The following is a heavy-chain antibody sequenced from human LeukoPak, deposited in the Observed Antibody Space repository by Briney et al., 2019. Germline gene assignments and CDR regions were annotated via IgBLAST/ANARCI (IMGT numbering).Heavy chain of an antibody. J-gene: IGHJ3*02. CDR2: ISASGGST. D-gene: IGHD6-13*01. CDR1: GFTFNSYS. V-gene: IGHV3-23*01. Sequence: GGSLRLSCAASGFTFNSYSMSWVRQAPGKGLEWVSAISASGGSTYYADSVKGRFTISRDKSKNTLYLQMNSLRAEDTAIYYCAKMGIGRTYDAFDIWGRGTMVTVSS. CDR3: AKMGIGRTYDAFDI.